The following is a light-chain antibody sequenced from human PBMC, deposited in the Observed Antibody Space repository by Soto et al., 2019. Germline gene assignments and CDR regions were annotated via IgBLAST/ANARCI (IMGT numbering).Light chain of an antibody. CDR1: ENVGTN. CDR3: QQYNNWGLS. CDR2: GSS. J-gene: IGKJ4*01. Sequence: IVLTQSPATLSVSPGERVTLSCRASENVGTNLAWYQQRPGQPPRLLIYGSSTRATGISATFSGSGSMTEFTLTISSLQSEDSAVYYCQQYNNWGLSFGGGARVEIK. V-gene: IGKV3D-15*01.